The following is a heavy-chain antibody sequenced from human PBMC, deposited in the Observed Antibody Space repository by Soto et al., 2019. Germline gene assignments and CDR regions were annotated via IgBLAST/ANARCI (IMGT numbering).Heavy chain of an antibody. Sequence: QVQLVQSGAEVKKPGSSVKVSCKASGGTFSGYAISWVRQAPGQGLEWMGGIIPIFGTAYYAQKFQGRVTITADESTSTAYMELRSMRSEDTAVYYCARDNRYSSSHPLYYFDYWGQGTLVTVSS. D-gene: IGHD6-6*01. V-gene: IGHV1-69*01. CDR3: ARDNRYSSSHPLYYFDY. CDR1: GGTFSGYA. CDR2: IIPIFGTA. J-gene: IGHJ4*02.